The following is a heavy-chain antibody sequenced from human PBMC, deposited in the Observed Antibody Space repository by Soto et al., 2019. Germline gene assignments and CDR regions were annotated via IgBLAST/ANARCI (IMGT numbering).Heavy chain of an antibody. V-gene: IGHV3-23*01. CDR1: GFIFSNHA. CDR2: VSGSGDET. J-gene: IGHJ4*02. Sequence: EVQRLESGGGLVQPGGSLRLSCAASGFIFSNHAMCWVRQGPGKGLEWVSCVSGSGDETFFLDSVKGRFAISRDNSENTLFLQMSSLRAEDTAIYYCARRGNYQWGHFDYWGQGTLVTVSS. D-gene: IGHD1-26*01. CDR3: ARRGNYQWGHFDY.